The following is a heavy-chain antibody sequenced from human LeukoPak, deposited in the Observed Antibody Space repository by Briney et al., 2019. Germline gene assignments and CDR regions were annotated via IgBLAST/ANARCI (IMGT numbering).Heavy chain of an antibody. CDR2: IKQDGSEK. CDR1: GFTFSTYW. Sequence: GGSLRLSCAASGFTFSTYWMSWVRQAPGKGLEWVANIKQDGSEKYYLDSVKGRFTISIDNAKNSLYLQMNSLRAEDTAVYFCTREAAAGIDYWGQGTLVTASS. J-gene: IGHJ4*02. CDR3: TREAAAGIDY. V-gene: IGHV3-7*01. D-gene: IGHD6-13*01.